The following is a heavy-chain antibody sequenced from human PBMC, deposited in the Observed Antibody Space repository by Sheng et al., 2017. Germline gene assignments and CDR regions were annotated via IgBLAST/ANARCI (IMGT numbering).Heavy chain of an antibody. CDR1: GVSFSNFG. D-gene: IGHD1-20*01. CDR3: ARDSLVGNWNVFDL. V-gene: IGHV1-69*01. J-gene: IGHJ3*01. CDR2: ILPGLGTT. Sequence: QVQLVQSGAELRKPGSSVKVSCRASGVSFSNFGIGWVRQAPGQGPEWMGGILPGLGTTNYAQKFQGRVTLTADESTSTAYMVLSSLRGDDTAVYFCARDSLVGNWNVFDLWGQGTMVTVSS.